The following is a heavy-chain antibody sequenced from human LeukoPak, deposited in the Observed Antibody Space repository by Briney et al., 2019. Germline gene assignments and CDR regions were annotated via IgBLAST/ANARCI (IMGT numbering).Heavy chain of an antibody. D-gene: IGHD4-17*01. V-gene: IGHV1-2*02. CDR1: GDTFSGYY. J-gene: IGHJ4*02. CDR2: INPKSGGT. Sequence: ASVKVSCKASGDTFSGYYLHWVRQAPGQGLEWMGWINPKSGGTDYAQKFQGRVTMTRDTSISTAYMELSRLKSDDTAVFYRAIADGDYSTLVYWGQGTLVTVSS. CDR3: AIADGDYSTLVY.